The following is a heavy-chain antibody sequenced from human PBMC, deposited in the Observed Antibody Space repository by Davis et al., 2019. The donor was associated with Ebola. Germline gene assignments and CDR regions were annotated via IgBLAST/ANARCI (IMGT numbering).Heavy chain of an antibody. D-gene: IGHD4/OR15-4a*01. CDR2: IGSGGGSM. Sequence: GGSLRLSCAASGFTFSSSAMSWGRQAPGEGLEWVSSIGSGGGSMYYADSVKGRFTISRDNSKNTLYLQMNSLRAEDTAVYYCAKAGHCANYCSVDSWGQGTLVTVSS. CDR3: AKAGHCANYCSVDS. CDR1: GFTFSSSA. V-gene: IGHV3-23*01. J-gene: IGHJ4*02.